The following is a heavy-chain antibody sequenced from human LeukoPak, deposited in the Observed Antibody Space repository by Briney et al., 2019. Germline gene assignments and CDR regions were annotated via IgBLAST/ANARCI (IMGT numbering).Heavy chain of an antibody. CDR1: GFTFTDYA. Sequence: GGSLRLSCAASGFTFTDYAMGWVRQAPGQGLEWASTISASGSTTYYADSVRGRFTISRDNSKNTLSLQMSNLRAEDTAVYYCAKARTPYNSGFDYWGQGTLVAVSS. V-gene: IGHV3-23*01. J-gene: IGHJ4*02. D-gene: IGHD6-19*01. CDR2: ISASGSTT. CDR3: AKARTPYNSGFDY.